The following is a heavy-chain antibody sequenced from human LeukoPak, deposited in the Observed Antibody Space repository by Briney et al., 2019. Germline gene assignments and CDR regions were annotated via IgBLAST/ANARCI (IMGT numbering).Heavy chain of an antibody. CDR1: GFTFSSYW. V-gene: IGHV4-34*01. J-gene: IGHJ4*02. D-gene: IGHD2-2*01. CDR2: INHSGST. CDR3: ARNRETAALTFDY. Sequence: GSLRLSCAASGFTFSSYWMSWVRQAPGKGLEWIGEINHSGSTNYNPSLKSRVTISVDTSKNQFSLRLSSVTAADTAVYYCARNRETAALTFDYWGQGTLVTVSS.